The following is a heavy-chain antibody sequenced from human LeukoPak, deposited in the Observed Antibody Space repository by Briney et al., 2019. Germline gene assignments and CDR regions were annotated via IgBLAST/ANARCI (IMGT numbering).Heavy chain of an antibody. V-gene: IGHV4-30-2*01. J-gene: IGHJ3*02. CDR1: GGSLSSVGYY. Sequence: PSETLSLTCTVSGGSLSSVGYYWSWIRQPPGKGLEWIGYIYHSGSTYYNPSLKSRVTISVGRSKNQFSLKLSSVTAADTAVYYCARGYSRELEPTGVDAFDIWGQGTMVTVSS. CDR3: ARGYSRELEPTGVDAFDI. D-gene: IGHD1-1*01. CDR2: IYHSGST.